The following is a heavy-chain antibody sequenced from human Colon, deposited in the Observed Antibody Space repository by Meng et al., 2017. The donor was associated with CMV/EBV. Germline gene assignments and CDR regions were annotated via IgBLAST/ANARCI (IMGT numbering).Heavy chain of an antibody. V-gene: IGHV3-30*02. CDR2: IGSDGSIT. CDR3: AREGYSNFDY. D-gene: IGHD4-11*01. Sequence: WLRQPPGKGLEWVAFIGSDGSITRYVDSVKGRLTISRDNSKSTLWLQMHSLRPEDTALYYCAREGYSNFDYWGQGTLVTVSS. J-gene: IGHJ4*02.